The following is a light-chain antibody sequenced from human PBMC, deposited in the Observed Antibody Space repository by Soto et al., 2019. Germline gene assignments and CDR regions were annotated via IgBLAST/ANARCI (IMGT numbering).Light chain of an antibody. V-gene: IGKV1-17*01. J-gene: IGKJ3*01. CDR1: QDIISN. Sequence: DIQMTQSPSSLSASVVDRFTITFLASQDIISNLGWFQQKPGKAPKRLIYAASSLQSGVPSRFSGSGSGTEFTLTISSLQPEDFATYYCLQHHTYPRTFGPGTKVDIK. CDR3: LQHHTYPRT. CDR2: AAS.